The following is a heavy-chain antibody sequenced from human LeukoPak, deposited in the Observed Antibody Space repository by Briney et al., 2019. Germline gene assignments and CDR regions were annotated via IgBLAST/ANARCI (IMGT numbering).Heavy chain of an antibody. Sequence: ASVKVSCKASGYTFTNYDIYWVRQATGQGLEWMGWMNPNSGNTGYAQKFQGRVTMTRNTSINTAYMELSRLRSDDTAVYYCAPSRDSGYLDPWGRGTLVTVSS. V-gene: IGHV1-8*02. CDR1: GYTFTNYD. CDR3: APSRDSGYLDP. J-gene: IGHJ5*02. D-gene: IGHD5-12*01. CDR2: MNPNSGNT.